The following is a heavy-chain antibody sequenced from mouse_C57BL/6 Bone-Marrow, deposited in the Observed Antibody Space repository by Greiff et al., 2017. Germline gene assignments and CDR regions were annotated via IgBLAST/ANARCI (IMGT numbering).Heavy chain of an antibody. CDR2: IYPRSGNT. CDR3: ARYYGSRDWYFDV. V-gene: IGHV1-81*01. D-gene: IGHD1-1*01. CDR1: GYTFTSYG. Sequence: VQLVESGAELARPGASVKLSCKASGYTFTSYGISWVKQRTGQGLEWIGEIYPRSGNTYYNEKFKGKATLTADKSSSTAYMELRSLTSEDSAVYFCARYYGSRDWYFDVWGTGTTVTVSS. J-gene: IGHJ1*03.